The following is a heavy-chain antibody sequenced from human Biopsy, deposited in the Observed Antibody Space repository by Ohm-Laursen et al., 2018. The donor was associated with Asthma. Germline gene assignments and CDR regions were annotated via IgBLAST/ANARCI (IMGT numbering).Heavy chain of an antibody. CDR3: ARGDSSNWSHYYFDC. D-gene: IGHD3-22*01. CDR2: IYSGGTS. Sequence: SLRLSCSASGFAVSRDYMFWVRQAPGKGLEWVSVIYSGGTSHTADSVRGRFTISRDYSKNTLYLQMHSLRAEDTAAYYCARGDSSNWSHYYFDCWGQGTLVTVSS. V-gene: IGHV3-53*01. J-gene: IGHJ4*02. CDR1: GFAVSRDY.